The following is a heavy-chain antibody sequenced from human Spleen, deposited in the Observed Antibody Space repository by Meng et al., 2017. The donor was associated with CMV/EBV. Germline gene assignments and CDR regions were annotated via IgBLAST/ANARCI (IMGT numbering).Heavy chain of an antibody. CDR2: IYYSGST. V-gene: IGHV4-59*12. CDR3: AASLVRGAFDF. CDR1: SGSISTYY. D-gene: IGHD3-10*01. J-gene: IGHJ3*01. Sequence: SETLSLTCTVSSGSISTYYWNWIRQPPGKGLEWIGYIYYSGSTNYNPSLKSRVTISVDTSKNQFSLKLSSVTAADTAVYYCAASLVRGAFDFWGQGTMVTVSS.